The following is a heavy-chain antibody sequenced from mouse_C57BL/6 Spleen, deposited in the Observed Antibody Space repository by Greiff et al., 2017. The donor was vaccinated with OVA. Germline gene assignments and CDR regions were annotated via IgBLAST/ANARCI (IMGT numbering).Heavy chain of an antibody. CDR2: IRLKSDNYAT. Sequence: EVLVVESGGGLVQPGGSMKLSCVASGFTFSNYWMNWVRQSPEKGLEWVAQIRLKSDNYATHYAESVKGRFTISRDDSKSSVYLQMNNLRAEDTGIYYCTGITTVVDWYFDVWGTGTTVTVSS. J-gene: IGHJ1*03. CDR3: TGITTVVDWYFDV. V-gene: IGHV6-3*01. CDR1: GFTFSNYW. D-gene: IGHD1-1*01.